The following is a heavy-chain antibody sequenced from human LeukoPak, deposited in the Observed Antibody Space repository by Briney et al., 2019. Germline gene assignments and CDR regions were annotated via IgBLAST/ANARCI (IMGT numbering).Heavy chain of an antibody. J-gene: IGHJ4*02. CDR1: GFTFSSYA. D-gene: IGHD6-19*01. CDR3: ARVTNGGWYFDY. Sequence: SGGSLRLSCAASGFTFSSYAMHWVRQAPGKGLEWVAVISYDGSNKYYADSVKGRFTISRDNSKNTLYLQMNSLRAEDTAVYYCARVTNGGWYFDYWGQGTLVTVSS. V-gene: IGHV3-30-3*01. CDR2: ISYDGSNK.